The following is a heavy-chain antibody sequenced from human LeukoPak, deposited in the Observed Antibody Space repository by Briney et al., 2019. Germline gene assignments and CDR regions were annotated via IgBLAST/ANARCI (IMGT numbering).Heavy chain of an antibody. Sequence: SETVSLTCAVYGGSFSGYYWSWIRQPPGKGLEWIGEINHSGSTNYNPSLKSRVTISVDTSKNQFSLKLSSVTAADTAMYLCARGGFYGHPFEFGGQGILVIVSA. J-gene: IGHJ4*02. D-gene: IGHD3-10*01. CDR3: ARGGFYGHPFEF. V-gene: IGHV4-34*01. CDR2: INHSGST. CDR1: GGSFSGYY.